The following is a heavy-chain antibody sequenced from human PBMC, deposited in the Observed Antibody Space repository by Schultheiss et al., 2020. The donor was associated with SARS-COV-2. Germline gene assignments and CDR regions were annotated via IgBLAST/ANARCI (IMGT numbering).Heavy chain of an antibody. Sequence: AGSLRLSCAASGFTFSSYAMSWVRQAPGKGLEWVSAISGSGGSTYYADSVKGRFTISRDNSKNTLYLQMNSLRAEDTAVYYCATSMGCSGYCSYYFDYWGQGTLVTVSS. CDR2: ISGSGGST. J-gene: IGHJ4*02. V-gene: IGHV3-23*01. CDR3: ATSMGCSGYCSYYFDY. CDR1: GFTFSSYA. D-gene: IGHD3-22*01.